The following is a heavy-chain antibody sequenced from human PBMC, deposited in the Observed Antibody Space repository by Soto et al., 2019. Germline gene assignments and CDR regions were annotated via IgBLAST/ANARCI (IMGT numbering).Heavy chain of an antibody. D-gene: IGHD1-1*01. CDR1: GYTFTSYY. J-gene: IGHJ4*02. CDR2: INPSGGST. V-gene: IGHV1-46*01. CDR3: GRGGWVRWNAALWPQPIDY. Sequence: QVQLVQSGAEVKKPGASVKVSCKASGYTFTSYYMHWVRQAPGQGLEWMGIINPSGGSTSYAQKFQVRVTMTRDTSTSTVYMELSSLRSEDTAVYYCGRGGWVRWNAALWPQPIDYWGQGTLVTVSS.